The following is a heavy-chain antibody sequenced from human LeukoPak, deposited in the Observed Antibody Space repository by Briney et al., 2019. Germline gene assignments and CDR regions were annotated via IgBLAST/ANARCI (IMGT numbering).Heavy chain of an antibody. Sequence: SGGSLGLSCAASGFTFSSYSMNWVRQAPGKGLEWVSSISSSSSYIYYADSVKGRFTISRDNAKNSLYLQMNSLRAEDTAVYYCARAQFIAAAGDWGQGTLVTVSS. V-gene: IGHV3-21*01. CDR3: ARAQFIAAAGD. CDR1: GFTFSSYS. J-gene: IGHJ4*02. D-gene: IGHD6-13*01. CDR2: ISSSSSYI.